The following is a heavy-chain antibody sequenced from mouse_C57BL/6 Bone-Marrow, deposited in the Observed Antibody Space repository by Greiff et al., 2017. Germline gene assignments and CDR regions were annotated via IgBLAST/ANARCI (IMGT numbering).Heavy chain of an antibody. CDR3: ARGGDY. V-gene: IGHV1-59*01. Sequence: VQLQQPGAELVRPGTSVKLSCKASGYTFTSYWMHWVKQRPGQGLEWIGVIDPSDSYTNYNQKFKGKATLTVDTSSSTAYMQLSSLTSEDSAVYYCARGGDYWGKGTSVTVS. CDR1: GYTFTSYW. CDR2: IDPSDSYT. D-gene: IGHD1-1*02. J-gene: IGHJ4*01.